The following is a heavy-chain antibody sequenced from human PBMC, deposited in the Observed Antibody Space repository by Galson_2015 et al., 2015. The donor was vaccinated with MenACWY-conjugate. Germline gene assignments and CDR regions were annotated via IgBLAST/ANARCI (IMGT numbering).Heavy chain of an antibody. CDR1: GYTFTSYD. D-gene: IGHD2-15*01. V-gene: IGHV1-8*01. CDR3: ARRRPRDIGGGFDI. J-gene: IGHJ3*02. CDR2: MNPNSGNT. Sequence: SVKVSCKASGYTFTSYDINWVRQATGQGLEWMGWMNPNSGNTGYAQKFQGRVTMTRNTSISTDYMELSSLRSEDTAVYYCARRRPRDIGGGFDIWGQGTLVTVSA.